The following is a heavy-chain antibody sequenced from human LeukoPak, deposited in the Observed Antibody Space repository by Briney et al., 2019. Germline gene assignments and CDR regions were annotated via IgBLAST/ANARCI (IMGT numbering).Heavy chain of an antibody. CDR1: GFTFSSYS. V-gene: IGHV3-30*03. Sequence: PGGSLRLSCAASGFTFSSYSMNWVRQAPGKGLEWVAVISYDGNNKYHADSVKGRFTISRDNSKNTQYLQMNSLRAEDTAVYYCASFETLKYGGDGMFDYWGQGTLVTVSS. CDR2: ISYDGNNK. D-gene: IGHD5-12*01. J-gene: IGHJ4*02. CDR3: ASFETLKYGGDGMFDY.